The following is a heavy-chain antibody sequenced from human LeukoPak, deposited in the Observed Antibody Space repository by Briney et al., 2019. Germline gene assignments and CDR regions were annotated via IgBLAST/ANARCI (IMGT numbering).Heavy chain of an antibody. CDR1: GFTFSSYA. D-gene: IGHD5-18*01. Sequence: PGRSLRLSCAASGFTFSSYAMHWVRQAPGKGLEWVAVISYDGSNKYYADSVKGRFTISRDNAKNSLYLQMNSLRAEDTAVYYCARYVRGYSYGLYFDYWGQGTLVTVSS. CDR2: ISYDGSNK. CDR3: ARYVRGYSYGLYFDY. V-gene: IGHV3-30-3*01. J-gene: IGHJ4*02.